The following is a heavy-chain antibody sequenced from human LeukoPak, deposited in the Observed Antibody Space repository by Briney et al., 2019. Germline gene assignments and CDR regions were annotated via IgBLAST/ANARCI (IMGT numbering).Heavy chain of an antibody. CDR1: GFTVNRNY. CDR2: LYSGGTT. V-gene: IGHV3-66*02. J-gene: IGHJ3*02. D-gene: IGHD2-8*01. Sequence: GGSLRLSCVASGFTVNRNYITWVRQAPGKGLEWVSALYSGGTTYYADSVRGRFTISRDNSKNTLYLEMNSLRAEDTAVYYCARYNGVCYRSCAFDIWGQGTMVTVSS. CDR3: ARYNGVCYRSCAFDI.